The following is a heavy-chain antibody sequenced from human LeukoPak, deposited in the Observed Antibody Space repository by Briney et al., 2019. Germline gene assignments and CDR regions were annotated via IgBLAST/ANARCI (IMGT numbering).Heavy chain of an antibody. D-gene: IGHD6-19*01. Sequence: GGSLRLSCAASGFTFGTYSMNWVRQAPGKALEWISSISSSSSHMYYADSVRGRFTISRDNAKNSLYLQMNSLRVEDTAVYYCARDPGAGDVWGQGTTVTVSS. CDR2: ISSSSSHM. V-gene: IGHV3-21*01. CDR3: ARDPGAGDV. CDR1: GFTFGTYS. J-gene: IGHJ6*02.